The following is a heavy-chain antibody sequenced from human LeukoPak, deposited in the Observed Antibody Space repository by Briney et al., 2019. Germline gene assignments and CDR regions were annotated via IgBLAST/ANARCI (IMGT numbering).Heavy chain of an antibody. V-gene: IGHV1-69*13. Sequence: ASVKVSCKASGGTFSSYAISWVRQAPGQGLEWMGGIIPIFGTANYAQKFQGRVTITADESTSTAYMELSSLRSEDTAVYYCARTNVLGTMVRGVIITGWFDPWGQGTLVTVSS. CDR3: ARTNVLGTMVRGVIITGWFDP. D-gene: IGHD3-10*01. J-gene: IGHJ5*02. CDR1: GGTFSSYA. CDR2: IIPIFGTA.